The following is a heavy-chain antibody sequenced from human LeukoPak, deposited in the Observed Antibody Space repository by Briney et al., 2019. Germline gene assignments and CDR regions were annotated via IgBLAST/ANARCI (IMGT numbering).Heavy chain of an antibody. V-gene: IGHV4-31*03. CDR1: GGSISSGGYY. Sequence: SETLSLTCTVSGGSISSGGYYWSWIRQHPGKGLEWIGHIYYSGSTYYNPSLKSRVTISVDTSKNQFSLKLSSVTAADTAVYYCARLPYYYDSSGYYYSFFDYWGQGTLVTVSS. D-gene: IGHD3-22*01. CDR3: ARLPYYYDSSGYYYSFFDY. J-gene: IGHJ4*02. CDR2: IYYSGST.